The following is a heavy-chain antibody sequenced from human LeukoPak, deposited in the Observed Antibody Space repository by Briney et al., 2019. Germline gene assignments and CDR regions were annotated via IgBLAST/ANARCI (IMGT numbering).Heavy chain of an antibody. CDR3: ARSSTKTTMIAVVHTGKVDP. J-gene: IGHJ5*02. D-gene: IGHD3-22*01. CDR1: GDSIIRSTYY. CDR2: IHYSGST. V-gene: IGHV4-39*01. Sequence: SETLSLTCIVSGDSIIRSTYYWDWIRQPPGKGLEWIGSIHYSGSTHYNPPLKRRVTISVDTSKNQFSLKLSSVSAADTAVYYSARSSTKTTMIAVVHTGKVDPWGQGTLVSVSS.